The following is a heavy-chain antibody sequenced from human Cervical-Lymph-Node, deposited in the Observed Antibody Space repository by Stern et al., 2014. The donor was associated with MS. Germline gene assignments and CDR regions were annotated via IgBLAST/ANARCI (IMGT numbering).Heavy chain of an antibody. D-gene: IGHD1-26*01. CDR1: GYTFTSYY. V-gene: IGHV1-46*01. J-gene: IGHJ5*02. Sequence: VQLVQSGAEVKKPGASVKVSCKASGYTFTSYYMPWARPAPGQGLEWMGIINPSGGSTSYAQKFQGRVSMTRDTSTSTVYMELSSLRSEDTAVYYCARPLGGSKNWFDPWGQGTLVTVSS. CDR3: ARPLGGSKNWFDP. CDR2: INPSGGST.